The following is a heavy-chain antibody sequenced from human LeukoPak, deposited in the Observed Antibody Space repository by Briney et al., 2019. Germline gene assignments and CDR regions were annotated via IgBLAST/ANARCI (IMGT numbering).Heavy chain of an antibody. CDR3: AREEYSSGYYY. Sequence: PGGSLRLSCVASGFSFSTYGMSWVRQAPGKGLECVSGISGNAATTYYADSVKGRFTISRENSKNTLYLQMDSLRAEDTAVYYCAREEYSSGYYYWGQGTLVTVSS. D-gene: IGHD3-22*01. CDR1: GFSFSTYG. V-gene: IGHV3-23*01. CDR2: ISGNAATT. J-gene: IGHJ4*02.